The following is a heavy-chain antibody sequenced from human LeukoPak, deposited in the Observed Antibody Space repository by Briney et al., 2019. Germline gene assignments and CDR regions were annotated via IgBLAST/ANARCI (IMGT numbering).Heavy chain of an antibody. CDR3: ARKYCSGGSCYLGWFDP. Sequence: SEALSLTCAVYGGSFSGYYWSWIRQPPGKGLEWIGEINHSGSTNYNPSLKSRVTISVDTSKNQFSLKLSSVTAADTAVYYCARKYCSGGSCYLGWFDPWGQGTLVTVSS. J-gene: IGHJ5*02. V-gene: IGHV4-34*01. CDR2: INHSGST. D-gene: IGHD2-15*01. CDR1: GGSFSGYY.